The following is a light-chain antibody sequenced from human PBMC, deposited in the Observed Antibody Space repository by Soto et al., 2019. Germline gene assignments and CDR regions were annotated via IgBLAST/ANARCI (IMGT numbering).Light chain of an antibody. Sequence: EIVLTQSPGTLSLSPGERATLSCRASQSVSSSYLAWYQQKPGQAPRLLIYGASSRATGIPDRFSGSGSRTDFTLTISRLEPEDFAVYYCQQYGSSPSTFGGGTKVEIK. CDR1: QSVSSSY. CDR2: GAS. J-gene: IGKJ4*01. CDR3: QQYGSSPST. V-gene: IGKV3-20*01.